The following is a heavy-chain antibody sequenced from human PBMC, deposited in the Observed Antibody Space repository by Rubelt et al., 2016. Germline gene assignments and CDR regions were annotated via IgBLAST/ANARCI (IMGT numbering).Heavy chain of an antibody. J-gene: IGHJ4*01. D-gene: IGHD3-22*01. CDR3: ARLHYYDTSGSSDY. V-gene: IGHV4-39*01. CDR2: IYHSGST. Sequence: QLQLQESGPGLVKPSETLSLTCTVSGGSISSSSYYWGWIRQPPGKGLERIGGIYHSGSTYYNPSLKSRVTISVNTSNNQFSRRLGSVIAADTAVYYCARLHYYDTSGSSDYWGLGTLVTVSS. CDR1: GGSISSSSYY.